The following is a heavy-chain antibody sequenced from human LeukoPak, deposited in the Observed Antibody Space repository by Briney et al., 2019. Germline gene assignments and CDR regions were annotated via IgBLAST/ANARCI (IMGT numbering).Heavy chain of an antibody. V-gene: IGHV3-23*01. CDR3: VKDRSLNGGNSNGYFGY. J-gene: IGHJ4*02. CDR2: ISGSGDKT. Sequence: GGSLRLSCAASGFTFSSDAMNWVRQSPGKGLEWVSVISGSGDKTYYADSVKGRFTISRDNFKNTLYLQMNSLRAEDTAVYSCVKDRSLNGGNSNGYFGYWGQGTLVTVSS. D-gene: IGHD4-23*01. CDR1: GFTFSSDA.